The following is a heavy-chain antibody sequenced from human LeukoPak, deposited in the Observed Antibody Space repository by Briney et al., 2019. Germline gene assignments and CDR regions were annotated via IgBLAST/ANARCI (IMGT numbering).Heavy chain of an antibody. CDR1: GFTFSSYG. CDR3: AKEGFTAMVTGGEDY. V-gene: IGHV3-30*18. CDR2: ISYDGSNE. D-gene: IGHD5-18*01. Sequence: SLRLSCAASGFTFSSYGMHWVRQAPGKGLEWVAVISYDGSNEYYADSEKGRFTISRDNSKYTLYLQMNSLRLEDTAVYYCAKEGFTAMVTGGEDYWGQGTLVTVSS. J-gene: IGHJ4*02.